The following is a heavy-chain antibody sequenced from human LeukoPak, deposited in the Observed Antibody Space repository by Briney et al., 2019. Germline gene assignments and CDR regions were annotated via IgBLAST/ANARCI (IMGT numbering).Heavy chain of an antibody. CDR2: ISGSGGST. D-gene: IGHD3-16*01. V-gene: IGHV3-23*01. CDR1: GFTFSSYA. CDR3: AKEGGMITFGGVTDFDY. Sequence: GGSLRLSCAASGFTFSSYAMSWVRQAPGKGLEWVSAISGSGGSTYYADSVKGRSTISRDNSKNTLYLQMNSLRAEDTAVYYCAKEGGMITFGGVTDFDYWGQGTLVTVSS. J-gene: IGHJ4*02.